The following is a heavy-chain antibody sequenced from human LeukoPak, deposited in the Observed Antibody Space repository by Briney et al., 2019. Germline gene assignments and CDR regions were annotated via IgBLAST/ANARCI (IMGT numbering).Heavy chain of an antibody. CDR1: GGSFSGYY. J-gene: IGHJ5*02. CDR2: INHSGST. V-gene: IGHV4-34*01. CDR3: TRNNWFDP. Sequence: SEALSLTCAVYGGSFSGYYWSWIRQPPGKGLEWIGEINHSGSTNYNPSLKSRVTISVDTSKNQFSLKLSSVTAADTAVYYCTRNNWFDPWGQGTLVTVSS.